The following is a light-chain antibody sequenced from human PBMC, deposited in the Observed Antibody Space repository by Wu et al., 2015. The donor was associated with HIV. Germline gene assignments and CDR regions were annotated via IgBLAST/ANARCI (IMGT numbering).Light chain of an antibody. J-gene: IGKJ3*01. Sequence: EIVSTQSPATLSLSPGERATLSCTASQSVNSYLAWYQQKPGQPPRLLIYDINNRAAGIPPRFSGRGSGTDFTLTISSLEPEDFAVYYCQHRSSSPGVTFGPGTKVDVK. CDR1: QSVNSY. V-gene: IGKV3-11*01. CDR3: QHRSSSPGVT. CDR2: DIN.